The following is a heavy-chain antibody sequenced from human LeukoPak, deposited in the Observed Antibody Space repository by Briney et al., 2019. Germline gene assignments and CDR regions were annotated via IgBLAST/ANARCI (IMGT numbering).Heavy chain of an antibody. CDR2: ISAYNGNT. V-gene: IGHV1-18*04. CDR1: GYTFTSYG. J-gene: IGHJ5*02. Sequence: ASVKVSCKASGYTFTSYGISWVRQAPGQGLEWMGWISAYNGNTNYAQKLQGRVTMTTDTSTSTAYMELRSLRSDDTAVYYCARDFVRFGELPPLPWFDPWGQGTLVTVSS. D-gene: IGHD3-10*01. CDR3: ARDFVRFGELPPLPWFDP.